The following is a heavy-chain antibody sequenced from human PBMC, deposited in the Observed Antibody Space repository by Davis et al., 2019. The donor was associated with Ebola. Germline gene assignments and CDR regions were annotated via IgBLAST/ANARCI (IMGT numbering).Heavy chain of an antibody. CDR1: GGSISSYY. CDR3: ARKAIIEDTAIDY. V-gene: IGHV4-59*12. Sequence: PSETLSLTCTVSGGSISSYYWSWIRQPPGKGLEWIGYIYYSGSTNYNPSLKSRVTISVDTSKNQFSLKLSSVTAADTAVYYCARKAIIEDTAIDYWGQGTLVTVSS. D-gene: IGHD5-18*01. J-gene: IGHJ4*02. CDR2: IYYSGST.